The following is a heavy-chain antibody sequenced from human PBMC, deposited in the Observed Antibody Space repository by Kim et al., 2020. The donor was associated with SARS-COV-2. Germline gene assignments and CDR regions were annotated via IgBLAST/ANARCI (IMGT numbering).Heavy chain of an antibody. Sequence: GGSLRLSCAASGFTFSSYGMHWVRQAPGKGLEWVAVIWYDGSNKYYADSVKGRFTISRDNSKNTLYLQMNSLRAEDTAVYYCARDKIALRLDAFDIWGQGTMVTVSS. CDR2: IWYDGSNK. CDR3: ARDKIALRLDAFDI. J-gene: IGHJ3*02. D-gene: IGHD4-17*01. CDR1: GFTFSSYG. V-gene: IGHV3-33*01.